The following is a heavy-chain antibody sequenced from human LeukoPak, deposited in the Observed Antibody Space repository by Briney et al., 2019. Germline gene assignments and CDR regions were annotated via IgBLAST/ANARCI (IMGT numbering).Heavy chain of an antibody. J-gene: IGHJ4*02. CDR1: GGSISSGFYY. V-gene: IGHV4-61*02. CDR2: IYSSGII. CDR3: ARDTGKSGYPDY. Sequence: KPSETLSLTCTVSGGSISSGFYYWSWIRQPAGKGPEWIGRIYSSGIINYNPSLKSRVTMSLDNSKNQLSLKLSYVTAADTAVYYCARDTGKSGYPDYWGQGTLVTVSS. D-gene: IGHD3-3*01.